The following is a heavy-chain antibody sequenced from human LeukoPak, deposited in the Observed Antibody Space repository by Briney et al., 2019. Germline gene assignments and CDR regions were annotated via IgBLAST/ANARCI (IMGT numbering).Heavy chain of an antibody. D-gene: IGHD6-19*01. V-gene: IGHV4-39*07. CDR2: IYYSGST. Sequence: PSETLSLTCTVSGGSISSSSYYWGWIRQPPGKGLEWIGSIYYSGSTYYNPSLKSRVTISVDTSKNQFSLKLSSVTAADTAVYYCARGGSGWSFDYWGQGTLVTVSS. J-gene: IGHJ4*02. CDR1: GGSISSSSYY. CDR3: ARGGSGWSFDY.